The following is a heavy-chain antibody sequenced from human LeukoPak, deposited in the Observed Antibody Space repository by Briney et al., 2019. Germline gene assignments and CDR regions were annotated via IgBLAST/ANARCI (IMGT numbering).Heavy chain of an antibody. D-gene: IGHD3-22*01. Sequence: GASVKVSCKASGYTFTGYYMHWVRQAPGQGLEWMGWMNPNSGNTGYAQKFQGRVTMTRNTSISTAYMELSSLRSEDTAVYYCARGTPYYYDSSGTVDYWGQGTLVTVSS. CDR3: ARGTPYYYDSSGTVDY. CDR2: MNPNSGNT. CDR1: GYTFTGYY. V-gene: IGHV1-8*02. J-gene: IGHJ4*02.